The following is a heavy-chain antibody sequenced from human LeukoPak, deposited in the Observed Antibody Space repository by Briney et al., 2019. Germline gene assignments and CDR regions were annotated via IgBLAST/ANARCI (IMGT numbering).Heavy chain of an antibody. CDR2: INHSGST. D-gene: IGHD3-3*01. J-gene: IGHJ4*02. Sequence: PSETLSLTCTVSGGSISSSSYYWGWIRQPPGKGLEWIGEINHSGSTNYNPSLKSRVTISVDTSKNQFSLKLSSVTAADTAVYYCARAKLRLRFSPPWFDYWGQGTLVTVSS. CDR1: GGSISSSSYY. V-gene: IGHV4-39*07. CDR3: ARAKLRLRFSPPWFDY.